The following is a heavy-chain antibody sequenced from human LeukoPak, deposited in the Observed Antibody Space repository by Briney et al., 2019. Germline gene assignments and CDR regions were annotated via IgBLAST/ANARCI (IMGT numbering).Heavy chain of an antibody. V-gene: IGHV1-46*01. CDR2: INPSGGST. CDR3: ARDNAGYCSSTSCYGYYGMDV. Sequence: ASVKVSCKASRYTFTSYYMHWVRQAPGQGLEWMGIINPSGGSTSYAQKFQGRVTMTRDTSTTTVYMELSSLRSEDTAVYYCARDNAGYCSSTSCYGYYGMDVWGQGTTVTVSS. J-gene: IGHJ6*02. D-gene: IGHD2-2*01. CDR1: RYTFTSYY.